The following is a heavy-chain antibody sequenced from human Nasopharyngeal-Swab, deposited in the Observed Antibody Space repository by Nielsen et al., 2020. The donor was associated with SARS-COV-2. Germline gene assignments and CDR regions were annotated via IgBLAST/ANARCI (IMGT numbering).Heavy chain of an antibody. Sequence: SVKVSCKASGGAFSSYAISWARQAPGQGLEWMGGIIPIFGTANYAQKFQGRVTITADESTSTAYMELSSLRSEDTAVYYCARLLLWFGELLSRTYYYYGMDVWGQGTTVTVSS. J-gene: IGHJ6*02. CDR2: IIPIFGTA. CDR1: GGAFSSYA. CDR3: ARLLLWFGELLSRTYYYYGMDV. D-gene: IGHD3-10*01. V-gene: IGHV1-69*13.